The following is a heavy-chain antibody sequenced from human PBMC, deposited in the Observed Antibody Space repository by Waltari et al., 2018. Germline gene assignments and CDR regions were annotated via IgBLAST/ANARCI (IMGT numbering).Heavy chain of an antibody. Sequence: EVQLVESGGGLVQPGGSLRLSCAASGFTFSSYWMSWVRQAPGKGLEWVANIKQDGSEKYYVDFGKGRFNISRDNAKNSMYLQMKSLRAEDKAVYYWARNRGGMERRAFDIWGQGKMVTVSS. J-gene: IGHJ3*02. D-gene: IGHD1-1*01. CDR2: IKQDGSEK. CDR3: ARNRGGMERRAFDI. V-gene: IGHV3-7*01. CDR1: GFTFSSYW.